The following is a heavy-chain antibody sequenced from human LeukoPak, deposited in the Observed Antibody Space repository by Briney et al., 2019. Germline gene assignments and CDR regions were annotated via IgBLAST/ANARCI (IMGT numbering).Heavy chain of an antibody. CDR1: GGSIRSYF. J-gene: IGHJ4*02. D-gene: IGHD3-9*01. CDR3: VRDHFLSDCARYFFDY. CDR2: VSPRGST. Sequence: PSETLSLTCTVSGGSIRSYFWSWIRQPAGGGLEWIGRVSPRGSTNYNPSLQNRVTVSIDTSRNHFSLRLRSVTAADTAVFYCVRDHFLSDCARYFFDYWGQGISVTVSS. V-gene: IGHV4-4*07.